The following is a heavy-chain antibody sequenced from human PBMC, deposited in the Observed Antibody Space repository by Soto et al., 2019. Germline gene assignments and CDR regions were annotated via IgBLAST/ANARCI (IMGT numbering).Heavy chain of an antibody. D-gene: IGHD3-9*01. CDR2: IKSKTDGGTT. Sequence: PGGSLRLSCAASGFTFSNAWMSWVRQAPGKGLEWVGRIKSKTDGGTTDYAAPVKGRFTISRDDSKNTLYLQMNSLKTEDTAVYYCTTALGDDWLSTEWYFDDWGQGTLVTVSS. J-gene: IGHJ4*02. CDR3: TTALGDDWLSTEWYFDD. CDR1: GFTFSNAW. V-gene: IGHV3-15*01.